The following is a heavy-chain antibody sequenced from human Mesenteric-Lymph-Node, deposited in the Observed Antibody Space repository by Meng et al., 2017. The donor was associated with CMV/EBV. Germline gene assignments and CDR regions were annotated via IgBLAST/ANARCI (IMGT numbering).Heavy chain of an antibody. CDR2: IYYSGGT. V-gene: IGHV4-31*03. D-gene: IGHD4-11*01. CDR1: GGSISSGGYY. CDR3: ARDSNYWFDP. J-gene: IGHJ5*02. Sequence: TCTVSGGSISSGGYYWSWIRQHPGKGLEWIGYIYYSGGTYYNPSLKSRVTISVDTSKNQFSLKLSSVTAADTAVYYCARDSNYWFDPWGQGTLVTVSS.